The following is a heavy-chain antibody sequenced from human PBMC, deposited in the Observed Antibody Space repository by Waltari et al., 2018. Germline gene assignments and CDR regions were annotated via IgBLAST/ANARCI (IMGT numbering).Heavy chain of an antibody. CDR1: GFMFDEYA. D-gene: IGHD1-26*01. Sequence: EVQLVESGGGLVHPGRSLRLACAASGFMFDEYAMHWVGQAPGQGLGWVSGISWNSGSVDYADSVKGRFTISRDNAKKSLYLQMNSLRPEDTALYHCTKDLNRYTSTWPYSGICESWGQGTLVTVSS. J-gene: IGHJ4*02. CDR2: ISWNSGSV. V-gene: IGHV3-9*01. CDR3: TKDLNRYTSTWPYSGICES.